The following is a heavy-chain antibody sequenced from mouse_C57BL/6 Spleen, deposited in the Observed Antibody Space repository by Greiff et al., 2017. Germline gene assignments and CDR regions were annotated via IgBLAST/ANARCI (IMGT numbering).Heavy chain of an antibody. Sequence: EVQVVESGPGMVKPSQSLSLTCTVTGYSITSGYDWHWIRHFPGNKLEWMGYISYSGSTNYNPSLKSRISITHDTAKNHFFLKLNSVTTEDTATYDCARGMDYWGQGTSVTVSS. V-gene: IGHV3-1*01. CDR2: ISYSGST. CDR3: ARGMDY. J-gene: IGHJ4*01. CDR1: GYSITSGYD.